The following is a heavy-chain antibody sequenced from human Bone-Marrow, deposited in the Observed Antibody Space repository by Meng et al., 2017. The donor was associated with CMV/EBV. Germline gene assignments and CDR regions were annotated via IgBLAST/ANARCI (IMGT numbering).Heavy chain of an antibody. CDR3: ARGITESLFDP. CDR2: INWNGGST. D-gene: IGHD3-10*01. V-gene: IGHV3-20*01. Sequence: ETLSLTCAASGFTFDDYGMSWVRQAPGKGLEWVSGINWNGGSTGYADSVKGRFTISRDNAKNSLYLQMNSLRAEDTALYHCARGITESLFDPWGQGTLVTVSS. J-gene: IGHJ5*02. CDR1: GFTFDDYG.